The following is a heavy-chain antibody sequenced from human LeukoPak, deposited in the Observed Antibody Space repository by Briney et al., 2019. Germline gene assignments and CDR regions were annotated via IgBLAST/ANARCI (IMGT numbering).Heavy chain of an antibody. D-gene: IGHD6-19*01. CDR2: INHSGST. J-gene: IGHJ4*02. V-gene: IGHV4-34*01. Sequence: PSETLSLTCAVSGGTFSGYYWSWIRQPPGKGLEWIGEINHSGSTNYNPSRKSRVTISVDTSKNQLSLRLSSVAAADTAMYYCARVRGLVMTVRDYWGQGTLVTVSS. CDR3: ARVRGLVMTVRDY. CDR1: GGTFSGYY.